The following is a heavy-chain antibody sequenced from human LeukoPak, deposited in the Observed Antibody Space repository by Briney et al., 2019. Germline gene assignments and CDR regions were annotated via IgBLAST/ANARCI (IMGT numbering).Heavy chain of an antibody. Sequence: GGSLRLSCAASGFTFSSYGMHWVRQAPGKGLEWVAVIWYDGSNKYYADSVKGRFTISRDNSENTLYPQMNSLRAEDTAVYYCARDGGSLGFGTREGAFDIWGQGTMVTVSS. CDR2: IWYDGSNK. CDR3: ARDGGSLGFGTREGAFDI. CDR1: GFTFSSYG. J-gene: IGHJ3*02. D-gene: IGHD3-16*01. V-gene: IGHV3-33*01.